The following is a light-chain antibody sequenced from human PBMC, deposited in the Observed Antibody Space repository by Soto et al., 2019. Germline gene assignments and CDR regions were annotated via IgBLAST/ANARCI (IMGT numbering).Light chain of an antibody. CDR3: QQYENYWT. J-gene: IGKJ1*01. CDR1: QGINTF. CDR2: AAS. V-gene: IGKV1-9*01. Sequence: IRLTQSPSSLSASVGDRFTITCRASQGINTFLAWYQQKAGKSPKLLIYAASTLQSGLPSRFSGSGSGTEFTLTITTLQPEDFATYYCQQYENYWTFGPGTKVEIK.